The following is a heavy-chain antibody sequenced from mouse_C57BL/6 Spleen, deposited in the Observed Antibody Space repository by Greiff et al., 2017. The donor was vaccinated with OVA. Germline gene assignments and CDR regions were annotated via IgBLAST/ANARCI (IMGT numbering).Heavy chain of an antibody. Sequence: EVKLVESEGGLVQPGSSMKLSCTASGFTFSDYYMAWVRQVPEKGLEWVANINYDGSSTYYLDSLKSRFIISRDNAKNILYLQMSSLKSEDTATYYCARGDYHYAMDDWGRGTSVTVSS. V-gene: IGHV5-16*01. CDR2: INYDGSST. CDR1: GFTFSDYY. CDR3: ARGDYHYAMDD. J-gene: IGHJ4*01. D-gene: IGHD2-4*01.